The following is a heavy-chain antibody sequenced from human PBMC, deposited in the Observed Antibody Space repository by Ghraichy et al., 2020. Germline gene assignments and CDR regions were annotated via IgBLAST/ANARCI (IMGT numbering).Heavy chain of an antibody. J-gene: IGHJ6*02. CDR3: ATVRPGRYCSSTSCYRAYYGMDV. D-gene: IGHD2-2*01. CDR2: FDPEDGET. CDR1: GYTLTELS. V-gene: IGHV1-24*01. Sequence: ASVKVSCKVSGYTLTELSMHWVRQAPGKGLEWMGGFDPEDGETIYAQKFQGRVTMTEDTSTDTAYMELSSLRSEDTAVYYCATVRPGRYCSSTSCYRAYYGMDVWGQGTTVTVSS.